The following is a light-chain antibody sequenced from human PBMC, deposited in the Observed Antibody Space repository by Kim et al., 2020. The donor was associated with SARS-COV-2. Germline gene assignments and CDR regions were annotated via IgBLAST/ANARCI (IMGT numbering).Light chain of an antibody. CDR1: QSVSSSY. CDR3: QQYGNSPHT. CDR2: GAS. Sequence: EIVLTQSPGTLSLSPGERATLSCRASQSVSSSYLAWYQQKPGQAPRLLIYGASSRATGVPDRFSGSASGTDFTLTITRLEPEDFAVYYCQQYGNSPHTFGQGTKVDIK. V-gene: IGKV3-20*01. J-gene: IGKJ1*01.